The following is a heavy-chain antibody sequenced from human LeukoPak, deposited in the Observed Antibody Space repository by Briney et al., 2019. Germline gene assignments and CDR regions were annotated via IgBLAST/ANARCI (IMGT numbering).Heavy chain of an antibody. V-gene: IGHV3-30-3*02. Sequence: SYDGNNKQYADSVKGRFAFSRDNSKNTLYLQMNSLRAEDTAVYYCAKDLGLWGRGTLVTVSS. CDR2: SYDGNNK. J-gene: IGHJ2*01. CDR3: AKDLGL.